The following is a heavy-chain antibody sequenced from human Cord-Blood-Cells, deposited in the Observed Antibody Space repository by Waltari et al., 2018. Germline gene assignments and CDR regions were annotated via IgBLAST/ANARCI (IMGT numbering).Heavy chain of an antibody. CDR1: GGSISSGSYY. Sequence: QVQLQESGPGLVKPSQTLSLTCTVSGGSISSGSYYWSWIRQPAGKGLEWIGYIYTSGSPNYNPALKSRVTISVDTSKNQFSLKLSSVTAADTAVYYCARDYNWYLDYWGQGTLVTVSS. CDR2: IYTSGSP. CDR3: ARDYNWYLDY. D-gene: IGHD1-1*01. V-gene: IGHV4-61*09. J-gene: IGHJ4*02.